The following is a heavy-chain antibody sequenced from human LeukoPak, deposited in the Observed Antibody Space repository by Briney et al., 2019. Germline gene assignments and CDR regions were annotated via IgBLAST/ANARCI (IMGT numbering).Heavy chain of an antibody. V-gene: IGHV4-34*01. Sequence: SETLSLTCAVYGGSFSGYYWSWIRQPPGKGLEWIGEINHSGSTNYNPSLKSRVTISVDTSKNQFSLKLSSVTAADTAVYYCARRGRWLQLTGNFDYWGQGILVTVSS. CDR2: INHSGST. J-gene: IGHJ4*02. CDR1: GGSFSGYY. CDR3: ARRGRWLQLTGNFDY. D-gene: IGHD5-24*01.